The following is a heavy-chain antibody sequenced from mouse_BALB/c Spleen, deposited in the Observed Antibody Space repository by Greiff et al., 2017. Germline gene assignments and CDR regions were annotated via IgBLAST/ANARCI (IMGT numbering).Heavy chain of an antibody. CDR1: GFTFSSFG. CDR2: ISSGSSTI. D-gene: IGHD2-4*01. CDR3: ARHDYGPFAY. Sequence: EVMLVESGGGLVQPGGSRKLSCAASGFTFSSFGMHWVRQAPEKGLEWVAYISSGSSTIYYADTVKGRFTISRDNPKNTLYLQMSSLKSEDTAMYYCARHDYGPFAYWGQGTLVTVSA. J-gene: IGHJ3*01. V-gene: IGHV5-17*02.